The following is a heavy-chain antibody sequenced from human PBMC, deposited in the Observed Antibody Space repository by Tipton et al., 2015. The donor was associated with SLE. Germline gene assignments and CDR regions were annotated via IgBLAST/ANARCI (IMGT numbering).Heavy chain of an antibody. Sequence: SLRLSCAASGFTFSSYAMHWVRQAPGKGLEWVAVISYDGSNKYYADSVKGRFTISRDNSKNTLYLQMNSLRAEDTAVYYCAGRGLLGPFDYWGQGTLVTVSS. V-gene: IGHV3-30*04. J-gene: IGHJ4*02. CDR2: ISYDGSNK. CDR3: AGRGLLGPFDY. D-gene: IGHD2-15*01. CDR1: GFTFSSYA.